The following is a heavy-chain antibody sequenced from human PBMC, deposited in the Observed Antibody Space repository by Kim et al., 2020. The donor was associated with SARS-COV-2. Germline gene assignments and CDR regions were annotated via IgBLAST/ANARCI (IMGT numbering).Heavy chain of an antibody. V-gene: IGHV3-23*01. CDR3: AKGGVPAASYYYGMDV. J-gene: IGHJ6*02. Sequence: GGSLRLSCAASGFTFSSYAMSWVRQAPGKGLEWVSAISGSGGSTYYADSVKGRFTISRDNSKNTLYLQMNSLRAEDTAVYYCAKGGVPAASYYYGMDVWGQGTTVTVSS. D-gene: IGHD2-2*01. CDR1: GFTFSSYA. CDR2: ISGSGGST.